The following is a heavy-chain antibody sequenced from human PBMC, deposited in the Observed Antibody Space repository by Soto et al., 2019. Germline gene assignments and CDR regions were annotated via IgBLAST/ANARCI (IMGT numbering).Heavy chain of an antibody. V-gene: IGHV3-53*01. CDR1: GFTVSINY. D-gene: IGHD3-22*01. Sequence: PGGSLRLSCAASGFTVSINYMSWVRQAPGKGLEWVSVIYSGGSTYYADSVKGRFTISRDNSKNTLYLQMNSLRAEDTAVYYCARDSYYYDSSGYYSWGQGTLVTVSS. J-gene: IGHJ4*02. CDR2: IYSGGST. CDR3: ARDSYYYDSSGYYS.